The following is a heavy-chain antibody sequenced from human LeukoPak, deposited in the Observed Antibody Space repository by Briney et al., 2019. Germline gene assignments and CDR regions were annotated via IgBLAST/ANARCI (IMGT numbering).Heavy chain of an antibody. J-gene: IGHJ4*02. CDR1: GGTFSSYA. V-gene: IGHV1-69*05. CDR3: AVIRFLEETGDY. Sequence: GASVKVSCKASGGTFSSYAISWVRQAPGQGLEWMGGIIPIFGTANYAQKFQGRVTITTDESTSTAYMELSSLRAEDTALYYCAVIRFLEETGDYWGQGTLVTVSS. D-gene: IGHD3-3*01. CDR2: IIPIFGTA.